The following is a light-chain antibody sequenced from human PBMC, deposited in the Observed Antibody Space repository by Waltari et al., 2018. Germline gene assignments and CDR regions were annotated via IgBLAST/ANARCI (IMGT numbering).Light chain of an antibody. CDR1: SSNLGRAI. CDR2: ANS. CDR3: EARDDSLDDVV. Sequence: QPVLTQPPSVSGTPGQRVSIPCSGSSSNLGRAIVNWYQQPPGTAPKLVMFANSQRPSGVPDRYSGSKAGTSASLAISGLQSEDEADYYCEARDDSLDDVVFGGGTKLTVL. J-gene: IGLJ2*01. V-gene: IGLV1-44*01.